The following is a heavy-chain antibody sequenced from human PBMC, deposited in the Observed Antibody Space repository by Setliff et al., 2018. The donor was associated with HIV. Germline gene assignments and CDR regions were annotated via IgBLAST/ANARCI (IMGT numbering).Heavy chain of an antibody. CDR1: NVSINTYY. V-gene: IGHV4-4*07. CDR2: IYSSGKT. J-gene: IGHJ3*02. D-gene: IGHD3-3*01. Sequence: PSETLSLTCTVSNVSINTYYWSWIRQPAGRPLEWIGRIYSSGKTNYSPSLNSRVSMSIDTSKNQFSLKMSSVTAADTAVYFCARQSGYTRGWDIFGLVAGSFDIWGQGTMVTVSS. CDR3: ARQSGYTRGWDIFGLVAGSFDI.